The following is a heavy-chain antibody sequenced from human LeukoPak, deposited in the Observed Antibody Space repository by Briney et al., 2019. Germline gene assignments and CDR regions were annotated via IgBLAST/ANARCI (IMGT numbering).Heavy chain of an antibody. CDR3: ARDCSSTSCYSGMDV. V-gene: IGHV1-69*13. CDR1: GGTFSSYA. J-gene: IGHJ6*02. CDR2: IIPIFGTA. D-gene: IGHD2-2*01. Sequence: GASVKVSCKASGGTFSSYAISWVRQAPGQGLEWMGGIIPIFGTANYAQKFQGRVTITADESTSTAYMELSSLRSEDTAVYYCARDCSSTSCYSGMDVWGQGTTVTVSS.